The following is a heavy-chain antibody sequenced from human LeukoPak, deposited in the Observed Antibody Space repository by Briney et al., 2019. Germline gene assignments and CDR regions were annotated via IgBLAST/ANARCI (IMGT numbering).Heavy chain of an antibody. D-gene: IGHD3-22*01. Sequence: SETLSLTCTVSGGSISSYYWSWIRQPPGKGLEWIGYIYYSGSTNYNPSLKSRVTISVDTPKNQFSLKLSSVTAADTAVYYCAGTITYYYDSSGYSFDYWGQGTLVTVSS. V-gene: IGHV4-59*08. J-gene: IGHJ4*02. CDR2: IYYSGST. CDR3: AGTITYYYDSSGYSFDY. CDR1: GGSISSYY.